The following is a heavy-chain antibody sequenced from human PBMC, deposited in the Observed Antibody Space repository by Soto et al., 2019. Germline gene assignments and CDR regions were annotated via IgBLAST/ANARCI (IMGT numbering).Heavy chain of an antibody. V-gene: IGHV4-30-2*01. Sequence: PSETLSLTCAVSGGSISSGGYSWSWIRQPPGKGLEWIGYIYHSGSTYYNPSLKSRVTISVDTSKMQVSLKLSSVTAADTAVYFCARGTPSPLIVRSSRGPWFDPWGQGTLVTVSS. D-gene: IGHD2-15*01. CDR2: IYHSGST. CDR3: ARGTPSPLIVRSSRGPWFDP. CDR1: GGSISSGGYS. J-gene: IGHJ5*02.